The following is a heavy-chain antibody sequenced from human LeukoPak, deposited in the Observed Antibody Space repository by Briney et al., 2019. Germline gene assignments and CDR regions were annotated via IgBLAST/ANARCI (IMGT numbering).Heavy chain of an antibody. V-gene: IGHV3-33*01. D-gene: IGHD4-23*01. CDR2: IWYDGSKK. Sequence: GGSLRLSCEASGFIFDTYVMHWVRQAPGKGLEWVAVIWYDGSKKYYGDSVKGRFTISRDNSKNTLYLEMNSLRAEDTAVYYYARGYGGNSLTFDYWGQGTLVTVSS. J-gene: IGHJ4*02. CDR3: ARGYGGNSLTFDY. CDR1: GFIFDTYV.